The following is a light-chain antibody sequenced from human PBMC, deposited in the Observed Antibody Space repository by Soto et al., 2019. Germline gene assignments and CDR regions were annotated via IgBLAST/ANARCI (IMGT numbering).Light chain of an antibody. CDR3: QQLNSYPLT. J-gene: IGKJ4*02. Sequence: DIQLTQSPSFLSASVGDRVTITCRASQGISSYLAWYQQKPGKAPKLLIYAASTLQTGVPSRFSGSGSGTEFTLTISSLQPGDFATYSCQQLNSYPLTFGGGTKVEIK. V-gene: IGKV1-9*01. CDR1: QGISSY. CDR2: AAS.